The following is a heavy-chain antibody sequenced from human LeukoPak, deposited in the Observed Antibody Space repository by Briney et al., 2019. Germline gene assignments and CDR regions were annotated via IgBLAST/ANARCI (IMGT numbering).Heavy chain of an antibody. CDR2: IYPGDSDT. D-gene: IGHD6-13*01. CDR1: GYSFTSYW. J-gene: IGHJ5*02. CDR3: ARQVSSSWSGANWFDP. V-gene: IGHV5-51*01. Sequence: GESLKISCKGSGYSFTSYWIGWVRQMAGKGLEWMGIIYPGDSDTRYSPSFQGQVTISADKSISTAYLQWSRLKASDTAMYYCARQVSSSWSGANWFDPWGQGTLVTVSS.